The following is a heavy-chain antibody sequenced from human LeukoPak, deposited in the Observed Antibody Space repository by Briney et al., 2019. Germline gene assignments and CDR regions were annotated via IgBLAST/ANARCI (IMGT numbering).Heavy chain of an antibody. CDR3: ARVRYSGSYGSFPFDY. Sequence: ASVKVSCKASGGTFSSYAISWVRQAPGQGLEWMGRIIPILGIANYAQKFQGRVTITADESTSTAYMELSSLRSEDTAVYYCARVRYSGSYGSFPFDYWGQGTLVTVSS. J-gene: IGHJ4*02. D-gene: IGHD1-26*01. V-gene: IGHV1-69*04. CDR2: IIPILGIA. CDR1: GGTFSSYA.